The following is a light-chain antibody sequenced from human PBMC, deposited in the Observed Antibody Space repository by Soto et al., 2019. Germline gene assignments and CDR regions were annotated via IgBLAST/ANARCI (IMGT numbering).Light chain of an antibody. J-gene: IGKJ3*01. CDR1: QTVNSRS. CDR3: QHRNNRPFS. Sequence: ENVLTQSPGSLSLSPGERATVSCRASQTVNSRSLAWYQQKPGQAPRLLIYGASTRATGIPARFSGSGSGTEFTLTISSLQSEDFAVYYCQHRNNRPFSFGPGTKVDIK. CDR2: GAS. V-gene: IGKV3-15*01.